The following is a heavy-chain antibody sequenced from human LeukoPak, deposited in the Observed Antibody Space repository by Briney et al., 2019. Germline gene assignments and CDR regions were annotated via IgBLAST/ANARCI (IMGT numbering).Heavy chain of an antibody. J-gene: IGHJ4*02. CDR3: EGYDSSGYPDY. Sequence: PGGSLRLSCAASGFTVSSNYMSWVRQAPGKGLEWVSVIYSGGSTYYADSVKGRFTISRDNSKNTLYLQMNSLRAEDTAVYYCEGYDSSGYPDYWGQGTLVTVSS. V-gene: IGHV3-66*01. D-gene: IGHD3-22*01. CDR1: GFTVSSNY. CDR2: IYSGGST.